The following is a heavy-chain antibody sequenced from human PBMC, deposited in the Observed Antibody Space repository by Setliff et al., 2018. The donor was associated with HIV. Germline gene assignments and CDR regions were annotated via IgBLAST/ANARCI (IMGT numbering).Heavy chain of an antibody. CDR3: ARGGREYGVNYYYYYMDV. CDR1: GGSISSGSYY. CDR2: IYTSGST. V-gene: IGHV4-61*09. Sequence: PSETLSLTCTVSGGSISSGSYYWSWIRQPAGKGLEWIGHIYTSGSTKYNPSLKSRVTISVDTSKNQFSLKLSSVTAADTAVYYCARGGREYGVNYYYYYMDVWGKGTTVTVSS. J-gene: IGHJ6*03. D-gene: IGHD3-10*01.